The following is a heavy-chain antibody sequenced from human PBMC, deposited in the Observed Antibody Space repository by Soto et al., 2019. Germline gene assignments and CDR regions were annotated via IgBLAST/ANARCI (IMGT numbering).Heavy chain of an antibody. CDR2: IYYSGST. V-gene: IGHV4-59*08. CDR1: GGSISSYY. CDR3: ARHVLLWFGEVPSYYYYGMDV. Sequence: PSETLSLTCTVSGGSISSYYWSWIRQPPGKGLEWIGYIYYSGSTNYNPSLKSRVTISVDTSKNQFSLKLSSVTAADTAVYYCARHVLLWFGEVPSYYYYGMDVWGQGTTVTV. D-gene: IGHD3-10*01. J-gene: IGHJ6*02.